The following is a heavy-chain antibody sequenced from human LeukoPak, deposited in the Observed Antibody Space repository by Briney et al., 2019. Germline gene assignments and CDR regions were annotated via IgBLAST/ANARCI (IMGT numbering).Heavy chain of an antibody. CDR1: GFTFSSYA. J-gene: IGHJ5*02. Sequence: GGSLRLSCAASGFTFSSYAMSWVRQAPGKGLEWVSAISGSGGSTYYADSVKGRFTISRDNPKNTLYLQMNSLRAEDTAVYYCAKDPDYGDYGTDNWFDPWGQGTLVTVSS. D-gene: IGHD4-17*01. CDR3: AKDPDYGDYGTDNWFDP. V-gene: IGHV3-23*01. CDR2: ISGSGGST.